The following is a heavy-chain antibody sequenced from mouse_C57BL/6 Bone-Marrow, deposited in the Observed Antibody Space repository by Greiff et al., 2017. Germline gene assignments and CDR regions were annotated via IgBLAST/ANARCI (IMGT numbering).Heavy chain of an antibody. V-gene: IGHV5-4*01. J-gene: IGHJ4*01. CDR1: GFTFSSYA. CDR3: ARWGRYYAMDY. CDR2: ISDGGSYT. Sequence: EVQLVESGGGLVKPGGSLKLSCAASGFTFSSYAMSWVRQTPEKRLEWVATISDGGSYTYYPDNVKGRFTISKDNAKNNLYLQMSHLKSEDTAMYYCARWGRYYAMDYWGQGTSVTVSS.